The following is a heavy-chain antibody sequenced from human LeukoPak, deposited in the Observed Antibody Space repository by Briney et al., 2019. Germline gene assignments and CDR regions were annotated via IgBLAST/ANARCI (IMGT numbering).Heavy chain of an antibody. Sequence: PGGSLRLSYAASGFTFSSYSMNWVRQAPGKGLEWVSSISSSSSYIYYADSVKGRFTISRDNAKNSLYLQMNSLRAEDTAVYYCARDANIAVAGTVSFDYWGQGTLVTVSS. J-gene: IGHJ4*02. V-gene: IGHV3-21*01. CDR3: ARDANIAVAGTVSFDY. CDR2: ISSSSSYI. CDR1: GFTFSSYS. D-gene: IGHD6-19*01.